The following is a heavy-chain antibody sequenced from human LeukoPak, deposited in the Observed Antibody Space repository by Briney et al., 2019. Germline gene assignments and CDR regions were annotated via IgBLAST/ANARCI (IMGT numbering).Heavy chain of an antibody. CDR3: ARHLYYYDSSGATSYFDY. V-gene: IGHV5-51*01. J-gene: IGHJ4*02. CDR2: IYAGDSDT. CDR1: GYIFTSYY. D-gene: IGHD3-22*01. Sequence: GESLKISCTGSGYIFTSYYIVWVRQMPGKGLEWMGIIYAGDSDTRYSPSFQGQVTISADKSTNTAFLQWSSLKASDTAMYCCARHLYYYDSSGATSYFDYWGQGILVTASS.